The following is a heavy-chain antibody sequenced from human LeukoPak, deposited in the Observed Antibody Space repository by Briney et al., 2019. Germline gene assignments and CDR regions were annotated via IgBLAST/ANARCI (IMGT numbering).Heavy chain of an antibody. CDR2: IYYSGST. CDR1: GGSISSSSYY. J-gene: IGHJ4*02. CDR3: ARDRRAVAGTSYFDY. D-gene: IGHD6-19*01. V-gene: IGHV4-39*07. Sequence: SETLSLTCTVSGGSISSSSYYWGWIRQPPGKGLEWIGSIYYSGSTYYNPSLKSRVTISVDTSKNQFSLKLSSVTAADTAVYYCARDRRAVAGTSYFDYWGQGTLVTVSS.